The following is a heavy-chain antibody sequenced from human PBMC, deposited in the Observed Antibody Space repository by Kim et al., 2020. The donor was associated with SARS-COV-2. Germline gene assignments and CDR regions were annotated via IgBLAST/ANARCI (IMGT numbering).Heavy chain of an antibody. Sequence: SETLSLTCTVSGGSISSSSYYWGWIRQPPGKGLEWIGSIYYSGSTYYNPSLKSRVTISVDTSKNQFSLKLSSVTAADTAVYYCARLGDYYGSGPDYWGQGTLVTVSS. J-gene: IGHJ4*02. D-gene: IGHD3-10*01. CDR3: ARLGDYYGSGPDY. V-gene: IGHV4-39*01. CDR2: IYYSGST. CDR1: GGSISSSSYY.